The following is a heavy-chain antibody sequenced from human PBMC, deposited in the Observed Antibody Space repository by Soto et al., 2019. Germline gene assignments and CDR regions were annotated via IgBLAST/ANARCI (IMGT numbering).Heavy chain of an antibody. CDR3: APRLTMVRGDALSN. CDR2: IIPICGTA. Sequence: QVQLVQSGAEVKKPGSSVKVSCKASGGTFSSYAISWVRQAPGQGLEWMGGIIPICGTANYAQKFQGRVTITADESTSTAYMELSSVRSEDTAVYYCAPRLTMVRGDALSNWGQGTLVTVSS. CDR1: GGTFSSYA. J-gene: IGHJ4*02. V-gene: IGHV1-69*01. D-gene: IGHD3-10*01.